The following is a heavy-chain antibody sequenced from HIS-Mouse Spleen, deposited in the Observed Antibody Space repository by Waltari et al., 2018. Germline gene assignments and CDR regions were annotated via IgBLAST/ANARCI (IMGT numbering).Heavy chain of an antibody. J-gene: IGHJ4*02. CDR2: ISYDGRNK. Sequence: QVQLVESGGGVVQPGRSLRLSCAASGFTFSSYAMHWVRQAPGTGLDGVAVISYDGRNKYYADSVKGRFTISRDNSKNTLYLQMNSLGAEDTAVYYCARRYSGYDLGYWGQGTLVTVSS. D-gene: IGHD5-12*01. CDR3: ARRYSGYDLGY. CDR1: GFTFSSYA. V-gene: IGHV3-30*04.